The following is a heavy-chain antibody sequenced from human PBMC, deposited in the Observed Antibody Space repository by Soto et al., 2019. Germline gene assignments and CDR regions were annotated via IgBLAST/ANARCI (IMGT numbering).Heavy chain of an antibody. V-gene: IGHV4-30-4*08. Sequence: QVQLQESGPGLVKPSQTLSLTCTVSGDSMSSGDNYWSWIRQPPGKGLECIAYIYHSGSAYYNPSFRSRGVISVDPSRNQFSLKLTSVTAAETAVYYCARVSWSGSRRAFDTWGQGTSVTVSS. J-gene: IGHJ3*02. CDR1: GDSMSSGDNY. CDR3: ARVSWSGSRRAFDT. CDR2: IYHSGSA. D-gene: IGHD6-13*01.